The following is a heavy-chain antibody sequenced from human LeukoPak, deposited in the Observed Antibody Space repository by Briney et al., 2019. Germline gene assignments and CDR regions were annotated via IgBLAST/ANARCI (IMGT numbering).Heavy chain of an antibody. D-gene: IGHD2-2*01. CDR1: GFTFSSYA. CDR3: AKGGHCSSTSCPRPYGMDV. V-gene: IGHV3-23*01. CDR2: ISGSGGSI. Sequence: PGGSLRLSCAAPGFTFSSYAMSWVRQAPGKGLEWVSAISGSGGSIYYADSVKGRFTISRDNSKNTLYLQMNSLRAEDTAVYYCAKGGHCSSTSCPRPYGMDVWGQGTTVTVSS. J-gene: IGHJ6*02.